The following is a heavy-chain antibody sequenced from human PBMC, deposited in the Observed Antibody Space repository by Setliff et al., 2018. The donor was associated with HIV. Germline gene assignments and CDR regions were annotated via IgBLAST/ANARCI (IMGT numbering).Heavy chain of an antibody. V-gene: IGHV3-9*01. CDR1: GFNFDDYA. Sequence: GGSLRLSCAASGFNFDDYAMHWGRQVPGKGPEWVSGITWNSGTIAYADSVKGRFTISRDNAKKYVYLQMNSLRVEDTALYFCAKDYGDGHNWGAFDIWGQGTMATVSS. J-gene: IGHJ3*02. CDR2: ITWNSGTI. CDR3: AKDYGDGHNWGAFDI. D-gene: IGHD1-1*01.